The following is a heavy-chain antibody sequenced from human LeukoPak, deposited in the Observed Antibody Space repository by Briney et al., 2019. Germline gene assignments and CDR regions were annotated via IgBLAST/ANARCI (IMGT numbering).Heavy chain of an antibody. CDR3: ARWRFGELLYYYFDY. V-gene: IGHV5-51*01. J-gene: IGHJ4*02. Sequence: GESLRISCKGSGYSFTSYWIGWVRQMPAKGLEWMGIIYPGDSDTRYSPSFQGQVTISADKSISTAYLQWSSLKASDTAMYYCARWRFGELLYYYFDYWGQGTLVTVSS. CDR1: GYSFTSYW. CDR2: IYPGDSDT. D-gene: IGHD3-10*01.